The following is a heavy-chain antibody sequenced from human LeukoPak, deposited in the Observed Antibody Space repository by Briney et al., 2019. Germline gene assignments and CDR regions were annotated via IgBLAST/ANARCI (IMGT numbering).Heavy chain of an antibody. J-gene: IGHJ4*02. V-gene: IGHV3-48*02. Sequence: PGGSLRLSCAASGFTFSRYSMNWVRQAPGKGLEGVSYISSSGGTIYYADSVKGRFTISKENAENSLYLQMNSLRDEDTAVYYCARLWGYCSGGSCYSTPYWGQGTLVTVSS. CDR1: GFTFSRYS. CDR2: ISSSGGTI. D-gene: IGHD2-15*01. CDR3: ARLWGYCSGGSCYSTPY.